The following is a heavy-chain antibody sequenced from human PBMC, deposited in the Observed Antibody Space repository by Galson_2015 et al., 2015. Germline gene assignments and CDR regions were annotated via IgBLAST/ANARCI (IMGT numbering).Heavy chain of an antibody. J-gene: IGHJ4*02. Sequence: SSYGMHWVRQAPGKGLEWVAVIWSDGSNKYYADSVKGRFTISRDNSKNTLYLQMNSLRAEDTAVYYCARDLEVGAVAGTAGYWGQGTLVTVSS. D-gene: IGHD6-19*01. CDR1: SSYG. CDR2: IWSDGSNK. V-gene: IGHV3-33*01. CDR3: ARDLEVGAVAGTAGY.